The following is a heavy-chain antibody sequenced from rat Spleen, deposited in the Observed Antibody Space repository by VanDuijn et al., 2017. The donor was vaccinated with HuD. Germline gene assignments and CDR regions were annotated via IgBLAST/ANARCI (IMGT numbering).Heavy chain of an antibody. CDR2: ITTGGSNT. D-gene: IGHD1-10*01. CDR1: GFTFSNYG. V-gene: IGHV5S13*01. CDR3: ARQITT. Sequence: EVQLVESGGGFVQPGRSLKLSCAVSGFTFSNYGMAWVRQTPTKGLEWVASITTGGSNTYYRDSVKGRFTVSRDNAKSTLYLQMDSLRSEDTATYYCARQITTGGQGVMVTVSS. J-gene: IGHJ2*01.